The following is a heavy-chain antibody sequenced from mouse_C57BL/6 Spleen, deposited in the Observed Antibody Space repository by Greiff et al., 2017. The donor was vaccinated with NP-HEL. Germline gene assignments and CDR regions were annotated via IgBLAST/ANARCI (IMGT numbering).Heavy chain of an antibody. CDR3: ARPSHGSSEGAWFAY. CDR2: ISNGGGSS. J-gene: IGHJ3*01. V-gene: IGHV5-12*01. Sequence: EVKLVESGGGLVQPGGSPKLSCAASGFTFSDYYMYWVRQTPEKRLEWVAYISNGGGSSYSPDTVKGRFTISRDNAKNTLYQQMSRLKSEDAAMYYCARPSHGSSEGAWFAYWGQGTLVTVSA. CDR1: GFTFSDYY. D-gene: IGHD1-1*01.